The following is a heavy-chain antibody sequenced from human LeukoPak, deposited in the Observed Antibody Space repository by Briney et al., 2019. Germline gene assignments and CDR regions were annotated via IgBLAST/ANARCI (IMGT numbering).Heavy chain of an antibody. CDR3: ARGPPYCSSTSCSNSGNWFDP. CDR1: GGTFSSYA. CDR2: IIPILGIA. J-gene: IGHJ5*02. V-gene: IGHV1-69*04. D-gene: IGHD2-2*01. Sequence: SVKVSCKASGGTFSSYAISWVRQAPGQGLEWMGRIIPILGIANYAQKFQGRVTITADKSTSTAYMELSSLRSEDTAVYYCARGPPYCSSTSCSNSGNWFDPWGQGTLVTVSS.